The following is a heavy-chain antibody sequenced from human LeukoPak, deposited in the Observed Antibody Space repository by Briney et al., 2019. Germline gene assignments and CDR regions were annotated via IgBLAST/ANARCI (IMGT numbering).Heavy chain of an antibody. CDR1: GGSISSSSYY. J-gene: IGHJ6*02. D-gene: IGHD2-2*01. V-gene: IGHV4-39*01. Sequence: TASETLSLTCTVSGGSISSSSYYWGWIRQPPGKGLEWIGSIYYSGSTYYNPSLKSRVTISVDTSKNQFSLKLSSVTAADTAVYYCARLYCSSTSCYNYYYGMDVWGQGTTVTVSS. CDR2: IYYSGST. CDR3: ARLYCSSTSCYNYYYGMDV.